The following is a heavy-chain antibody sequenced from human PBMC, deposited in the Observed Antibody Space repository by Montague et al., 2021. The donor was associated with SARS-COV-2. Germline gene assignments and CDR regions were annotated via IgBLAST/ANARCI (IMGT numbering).Heavy chain of an antibody. J-gene: IGHJ4*02. D-gene: IGHD2-15*01. CDR2: ISDSGGT. Sequence: SETLSLTCTVSGGSISSFYWSWFRQPPGKGLEWIVYISDSGGTNYNPSLPSRVTMSVDTSKNQFSLKVNSVTAADTAVYYCGRHYSATLPAVYWGQGTLVTVSS. CDR1: GGSISSFY. CDR3: GRHYSATLPAVY. V-gene: IGHV4-59*08.